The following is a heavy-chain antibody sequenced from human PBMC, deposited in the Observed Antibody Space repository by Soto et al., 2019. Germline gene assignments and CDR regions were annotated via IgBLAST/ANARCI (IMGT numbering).Heavy chain of an antibody. CDR3: ARTTDSSGYPSGYYYYYYGMDF. J-gene: IGHJ6*02. V-gene: IGHV1-69*01. D-gene: IGHD3-22*01. Sequence: GQGLEWMGGIIPIFGTANYAQKFQGRVTITADESTSTAYMELSSLRSEDTAVYYCARTTDSSGYPSGYYYYYYGMDFWGQGTTVTVSS. CDR2: IIPIFGTA.